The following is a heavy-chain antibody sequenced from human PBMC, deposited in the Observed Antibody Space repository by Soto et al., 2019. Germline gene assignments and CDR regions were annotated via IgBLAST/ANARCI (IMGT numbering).Heavy chain of an antibody. CDR2: ITRNGDTT. Sequence: PGGSLRLSCSASGFTFSRYAMHWVRQTPGKRLEFVSAITRNGDTTNYADSVRGRFTISRDNSKDTLYLQMSSLRAEDTAVYYCVKGKVKKYYYYYGMDVWGQGTTVTVSS. V-gene: IGHV3-64D*06. J-gene: IGHJ6*02. D-gene: IGHD4-4*01. CDR1: GFTFSRYA. CDR3: VKGKVKKYYYYYGMDV.